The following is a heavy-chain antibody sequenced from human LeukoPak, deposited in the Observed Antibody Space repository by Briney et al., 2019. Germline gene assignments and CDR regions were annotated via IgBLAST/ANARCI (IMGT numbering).Heavy chain of an antibody. J-gene: IGHJ4*02. CDR2: ISWNSGSI. CDR1: GYTFDDHA. Sequence: GRSLRLSCEASGYTFDDHAMHWVRQAPGKGLEWVSAISWNSGSIGYADSVKGRFTISRDNGKNSLYLQMNSLRTEDTALYYCAKGHTYGLGESYLDFWGQGTLVSVSS. D-gene: IGHD5-18*01. CDR3: AKGHTYGLGESYLDF. V-gene: IGHV3-9*01.